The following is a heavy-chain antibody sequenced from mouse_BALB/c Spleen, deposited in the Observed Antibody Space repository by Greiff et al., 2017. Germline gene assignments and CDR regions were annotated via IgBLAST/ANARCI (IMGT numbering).Heavy chain of an antibody. J-gene: IGHJ4*01. CDR3: TRGGAVVAPYYAMDY. V-gene: IGHV5-6-4*01. CDR2: ISSGGSYT. CDR1: GFTFSSYT. D-gene: IGHD1-1*01. Sequence: EVKLVESGGGLVKPGGSLKLSCAASGFTFSSYTMSWVRQTPEKRLEWVATISSGGSYTYYPDSVKGRFTISRDNAKNTLYLQMSSLKSEDTAMYYCTRGGAVVAPYYAMDYWGEGTSVTVSS.